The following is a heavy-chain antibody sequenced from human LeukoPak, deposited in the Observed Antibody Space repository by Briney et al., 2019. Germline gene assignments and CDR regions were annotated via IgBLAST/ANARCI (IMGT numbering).Heavy chain of an antibody. D-gene: IGHD3-10*01. V-gene: IGHV4-59*08. Sequence: SETLSLTCTVSGGSISSYYWSWIRQPPGKGLEWIGYIYYSGSTNYNPSLKSRVTISVDTSKNQFSLKLSSVTAADTAVYYCARGPLMVRGVITNWFDPWGQGTLVTVSS. CDR3: ARGPLMVRGVITNWFDP. CDR2: IYYSGST. CDR1: GGSISSYY. J-gene: IGHJ5*02.